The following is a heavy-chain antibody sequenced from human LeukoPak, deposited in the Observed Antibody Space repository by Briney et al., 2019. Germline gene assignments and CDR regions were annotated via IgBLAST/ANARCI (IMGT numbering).Heavy chain of an antibody. CDR1: GFTFSSYA. CDR3: AKDPGRYCSGGSCYSDY. J-gene: IGHJ4*02. CDR2: ISSSGGST. V-gene: IGHV3-23*01. D-gene: IGHD2-15*01. Sequence: PGGSLRLSCAASGFTFSSYAMSWVRQAPGKGLEWVSAISSSGGSTYYADSVKGRFTISRDNSKNTLCLQMNSLRAEDTAVYYCAKDPGRYCSGGSCYSDYWGQGTLVTVSS.